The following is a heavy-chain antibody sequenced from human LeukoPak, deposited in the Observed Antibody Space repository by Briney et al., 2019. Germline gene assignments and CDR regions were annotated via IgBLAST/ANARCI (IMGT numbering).Heavy chain of an antibody. CDR2: ISAYNGNT. D-gene: IGHD6-19*01. Sequence: ASVKVSCKASGYTFTSYGISWVRQAPGQGIEWMGWISAYNGNTNYAQKLQGRVTMTTDTSTSTAYMELRSLRSDDTAVYYCARDLGDIAVAGTWFDYWGQGTLVTVSS. CDR1: GYTFTSYG. J-gene: IGHJ4*02. V-gene: IGHV1-18*04. CDR3: ARDLGDIAVAGTWFDY.